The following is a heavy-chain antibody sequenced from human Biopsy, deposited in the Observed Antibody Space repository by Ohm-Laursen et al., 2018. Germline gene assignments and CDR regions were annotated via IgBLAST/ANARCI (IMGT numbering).Heavy chain of an antibody. CDR3: ARVPLPGIGAAYQGRFLYGMDV. J-gene: IGHJ6*02. V-gene: IGHV4-34*01. D-gene: IGHD6-13*01. Sequence: SETLSLTCAVYGGSFNGYFWSWIRQPPGKGLEWIGDITQHGSTNYSPSLKSRVTISVDTAKKQFFLSLRSVTAADTAVYYCARVPLPGIGAAYQGRFLYGMDVWGQGTTVSVSS. CDR2: ITQHGST. CDR1: GGSFNGYF.